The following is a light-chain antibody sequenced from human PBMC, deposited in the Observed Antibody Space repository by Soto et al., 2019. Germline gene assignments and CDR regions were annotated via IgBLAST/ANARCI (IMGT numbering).Light chain of an antibody. CDR2: SED. Sequence: QSLLTQPPSASGTPGQRVTISCSGSSSNIGSKTVNWYQQLPGMAPKLLIYSEDQRPSGVPDRFSGSKSGTSASLAIGGLQSEDEADYYCATWDDSLNGLFGGGTKLTVL. J-gene: IGLJ2*01. V-gene: IGLV1-44*01. CDR1: SSNIGSKT. CDR3: ATWDDSLNGL.